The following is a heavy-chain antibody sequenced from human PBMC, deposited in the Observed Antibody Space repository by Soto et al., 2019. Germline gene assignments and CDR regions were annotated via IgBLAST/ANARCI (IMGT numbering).Heavy chain of an antibody. CDR3: VRVVAIPGYPDN. D-gene: IGHD5-12*01. V-gene: IGHV1-69*12. CDR2: IVPIVDTS. J-gene: IGHJ4*02. Sequence: QVQLVQSGAEVRQPASSVKVSCKTSGGTFSSYAISWGRQAPGQGLEWMGGIVPIVDTSTYAQKFQGRVTITADESTSSVYMELSSLRSDDTAVYYCVRVVAIPGYPDNWGQGTLVTVSP. CDR1: GGTFSSYA.